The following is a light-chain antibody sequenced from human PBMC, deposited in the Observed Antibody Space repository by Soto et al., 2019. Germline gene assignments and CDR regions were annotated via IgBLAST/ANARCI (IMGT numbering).Light chain of an antibody. V-gene: IGKV3-15*01. J-gene: IGKJ1*01. CDR1: QSISSK. CDR3: QQYNSSPRT. CDR2: GAS. Sequence: EVVMTQSPASLSASPGERVTLSCRASQSISSKLAWYQQKAGQAPRLLIYGASTRATGIPARFSGSGSGTEFTLTISSLQSEDFAVYYCQQYNSSPRTFGQGTKVDI.